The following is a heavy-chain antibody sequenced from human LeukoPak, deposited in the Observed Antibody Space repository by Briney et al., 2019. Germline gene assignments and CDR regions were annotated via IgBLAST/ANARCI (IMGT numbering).Heavy chain of an antibody. CDR3: AREPLCSSTSCYWLDAFDI. Sequence: SETLSLTCTVSGGSISSSSYYWGWIRQPPGKGLEWIGSIYYSGSTYYNPSLKSRVTISVDTSKNQFSLKLSSVTAADTAVYYCAREPLCSSTSCYWLDAFDIWGQGTMVTVSS. CDR2: IYYSGST. D-gene: IGHD2-2*01. V-gene: IGHV4-39*07. CDR1: GGSISSSSYY. J-gene: IGHJ3*02.